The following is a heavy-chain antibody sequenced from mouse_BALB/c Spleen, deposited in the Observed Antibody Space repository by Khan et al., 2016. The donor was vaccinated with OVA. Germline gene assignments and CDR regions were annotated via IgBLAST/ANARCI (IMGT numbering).Heavy chain of an antibody. CDR2: TDPANGNT. CDR1: GYNIKDIY. CDR3: RISTINA. V-gene: IGHV14-3*02. J-gene: IGHJ2*01. Sequence: VQLQQSGAELVKPAASLKLSCTASGYNIKDIYIHWVKQRPEKGLERIRRTDPANGNTKYDPKFQGKATLTADTSSNTAYLQLSSLTSEDTAVYYCRISTINAWGQGTTLTVSS.